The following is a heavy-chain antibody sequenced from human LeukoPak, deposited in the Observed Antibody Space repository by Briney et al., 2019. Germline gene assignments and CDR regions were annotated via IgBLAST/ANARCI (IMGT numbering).Heavy chain of an antibody. CDR2: IYYSGST. CDR3: ARHGEGSGSYYSEVWFDP. J-gene: IGHJ5*02. Sequence: SETLSLTCTVSGGSISSYYWSWIRQPPGKGLEWIWYIYYSGSTNYNPSLKSRVTISVDTSKNQFSLKLSSVTAADTAVYYCARHGEGSGSYYSEVWFDPWGQGTLVTVSS. V-gene: IGHV4-59*08. D-gene: IGHD3-10*01. CDR1: GGSISSYY.